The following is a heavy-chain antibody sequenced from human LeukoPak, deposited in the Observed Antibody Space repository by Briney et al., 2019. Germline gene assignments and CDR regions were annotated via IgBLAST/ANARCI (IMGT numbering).Heavy chain of an antibody. CDR1: GGSISSGSYY. Sequence: PSQTLSLTCTVSGGSISSGSYYWSWIRQPAGKGLEWIGRIYTSGSTNYNPSLKSRVTISVDTSKNQFSLKLSSVTAADTAVYYCARPVTTGAFDIWGQGTMVTVSS. D-gene: IGHD1-14*01. J-gene: IGHJ3*02. CDR3: ARPVTTGAFDI. CDR2: IYTSGST. V-gene: IGHV4-61*02.